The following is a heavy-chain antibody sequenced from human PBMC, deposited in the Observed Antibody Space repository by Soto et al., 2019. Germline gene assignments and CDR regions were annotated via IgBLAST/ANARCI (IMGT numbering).Heavy chain of an antibody. CDR1: GYTFTSYA. CDR2: INAGNGNT. J-gene: IGHJ4*02. Sequence: QVQLVQCGAEVKKPEASVKVSCKASGYTFTSYAMHWVRQAPGQRLEWMGWINAGNGNTKYSQKFQGRVTITRDTSASTAYMELSSLRSEDTAVYYCARTYYDYIWGSYRFDYWGQGTLVTVSS. CDR3: ARTYYDYIWGSYRFDY. D-gene: IGHD3-16*02. V-gene: IGHV1-3*01.